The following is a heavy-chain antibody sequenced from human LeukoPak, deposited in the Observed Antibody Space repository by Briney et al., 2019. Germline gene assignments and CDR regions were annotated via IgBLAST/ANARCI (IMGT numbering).Heavy chain of an antibody. J-gene: IGHJ6*03. CDR1: GFTFSSYS. CDR3: TRRGYYYMDV. CDR2: ISSSSSTI. V-gene: IGHV3-48*01. Sequence: GGSLRLSCAASGFTFSSYSMNWVRQAPGKGLEWVSYISSSSSTIYYADSVKGRFTISRDNAKNSLYLQMNSLRAEDTAVYYCTRRGYYYMDVWGKGTTVTVSS.